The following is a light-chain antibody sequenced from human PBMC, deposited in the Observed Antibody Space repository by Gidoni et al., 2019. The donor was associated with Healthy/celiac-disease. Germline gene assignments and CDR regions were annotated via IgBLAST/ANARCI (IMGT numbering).Light chain of an antibody. V-gene: IGKV3-15*01. CDR1: QSVSSN. Sequence: DIGMTQSPAPLSVPPGERATRSSSASQSVSSNLAWYQQKPRQAPRLLIYGASTRATGIPARFSGSGSGTEFTLTISSLQPEDFAVYYYQQYNNWPPPWTFGQGTKVEIK. CDR2: GAS. CDR3: QQYNNWPPPWT. J-gene: IGKJ1*01.